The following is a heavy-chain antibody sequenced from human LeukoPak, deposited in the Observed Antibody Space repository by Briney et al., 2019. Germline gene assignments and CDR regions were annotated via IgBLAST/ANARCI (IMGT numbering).Heavy chain of an antibody. CDR2: IVVGSGNT. Sequence: SVKVSCKASGFTFTSSAMQWVRQARGQRLEWIGWIVVGSGNTNYAQKFQERVTITRDMSTSTAYMELNSLRAEDTAVYYCAKAVVGARLPFDYWGQGTLVTVSS. D-gene: IGHD1-26*01. V-gene: IGHV1-58*02. CDR1: GFTFTSSA. CDR3: AKAVVGARLPFDY. J-gene: IGHJ4*02.